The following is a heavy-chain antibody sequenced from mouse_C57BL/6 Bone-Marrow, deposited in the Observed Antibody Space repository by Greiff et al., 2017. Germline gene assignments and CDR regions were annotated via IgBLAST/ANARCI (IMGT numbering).Heavy chain of an antibody. CDR1: GYTFTDYY. Sequence: EVQLQQSGPELVKPGASVKISCKASGYTFTDYYMNWVKQSHGKSLEWIGDINPNNGGTSYNQKFKGKATLTVDKSSSPAYMELRSLTSEDSAVYYCARCGYDAMDYWGQGTSVTVSS. V-gene: IGHV1-26*01. J-gene: IGHJ4*01. CDR2: INPNNGGT. CDR3: ARCGYDAMDY.